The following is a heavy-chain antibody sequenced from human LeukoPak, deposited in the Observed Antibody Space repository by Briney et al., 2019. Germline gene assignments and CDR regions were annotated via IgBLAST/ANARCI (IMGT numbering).Heavy chain of an antibody. CDR3: ARGKASRNYDFWSGYSLGSGGHYYGMDV. V-gene: IGHV4-34*01. J-gene: IGHJ6*02. CDR1: GGSFSGYY. Sequence: PSETLSLTCAVYGGSFSGYYWGWIRQPPGKGLEWIGKINHSGSTNYNPSLKSRVTISVDTSKNQFSLKPSSVTAADTAVYYCARGKASRNYDFWSGYSLGSGGHYYGMDVWGQGTTVTVSS. D-gene: IGHD3-3*01. CDR2: INHSGST.